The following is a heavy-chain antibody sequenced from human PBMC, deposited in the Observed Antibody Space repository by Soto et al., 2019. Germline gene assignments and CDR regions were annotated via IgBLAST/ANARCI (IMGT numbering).Heavy chain of an antibody. J-gene: IGHJ4*02. CDR2: ILYDGTKK. Sequence: QVQLLESGAGVVLPGGSLRLSCEASGFTFNSYGMYWVRQAPGKGLDWVSHILYDGTKKYYADSVKGRFTISRDNSKNTLYLQMDRMRIEDTAVYFCVKDLAHMADHWGQGTLVIVSS. V-gene: IGHV3-30*18. CDR1: GFTFNSYG. CDR3: VKDLAHMADH.